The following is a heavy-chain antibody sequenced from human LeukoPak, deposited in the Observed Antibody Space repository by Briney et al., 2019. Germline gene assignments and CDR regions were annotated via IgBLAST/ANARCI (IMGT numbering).Heavy chain of an antibody. J-gene: IGHJ4*02. CDR3: ARGGYSRRDPAGY. V-gene: IGHV1-46*01. CDR1: GYTFTNYY. CDR2: INPSGGST. D-gene: IGHD5-18*01. Sequence: ASVKVSCKASGYTFTNYYMHWVRQAPGQGLEWMGIINPSGGSTSYAQKFQGRVTMTRDTSISTAYMELSRLRSDDTAVYYCARGGYSRRDPAGYWGQGTLVTVSS.